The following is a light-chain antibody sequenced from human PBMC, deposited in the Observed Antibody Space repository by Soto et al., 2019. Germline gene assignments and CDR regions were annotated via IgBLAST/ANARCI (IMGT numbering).Light chain of an antibody. CDR1: QGVGRT. J-gene: IGKJ4*01. CDR2: NAS. Sequence: EIVLTQSPGTLSLSPGERATLSCWASQGVGRTVAWYQRKPGQTPRLLISNASTRATGIPARFSGSGSGTEFTLTINSLQSEDSAVYYCQRYNDWPLTFGGGTKVDIK. V-gene: IGKV3-15*01. CDR3: QRYNDWPLT.